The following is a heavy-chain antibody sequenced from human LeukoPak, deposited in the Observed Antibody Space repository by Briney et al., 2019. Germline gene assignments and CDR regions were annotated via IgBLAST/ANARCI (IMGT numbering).Heavy chain of an antibody. CDR3: ARGAHKRDDYGGFFDY. V-gene: IGHV3-30*03. CDR2: ISSEGSKK. Sequence: PGGSLRLSCAASGFTFSSYGIHWVRQAPGKGLEWVAVISSEGSKKSYADSVKGRFTISRDNSKNTLYLEMNSVRPQDTAVYYCARGAHKRDDYGGFFDYWGQGTLVTVSS. J-gene: IGHJ4*02. CDR1: GFTFSSYG. D-gene: IGHD4-23*01.